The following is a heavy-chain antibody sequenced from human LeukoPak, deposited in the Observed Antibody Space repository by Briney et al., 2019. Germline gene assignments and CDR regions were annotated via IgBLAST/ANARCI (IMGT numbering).Heavy chain of an antibody. Sequence: PGGSLRLSCAASGFTFSSSEMNWVRQAPGKGLEWVSYISSRGSTIYYADSVKGRFTISRDNAKNSLYLQMNSLRAEDTAVYYCARESSIAALDYYYCMDVWGQGTTVTVSS. J-gene: IGHJ6*02. D-gene: IGHD6-6*01. CDR2: ISSRGSTI. V-gene: IGHV3-48*03. CDR1: GFTFSSSE. CDR3: ARESSIAALDYYYCMDV.